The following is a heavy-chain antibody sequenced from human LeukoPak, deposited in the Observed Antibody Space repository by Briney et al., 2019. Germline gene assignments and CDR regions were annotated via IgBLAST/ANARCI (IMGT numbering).Heavy chain of an antibody. CDR3: ATGIAAVHNWFDP. D-gene: IGHD6-13*01. CDR2: INPNSGGT. CDR1: GYTFTGYY. Sequence: ASVKVSCKASGYTFTGYYMHWVRQAPGQGLEWMGWINPNSGGTNYAQKFQGRVTMTRDTSISTAYMELSRLRSDDTAVYYCATGIAAVHNWFDPWGQGTLVTVSS. J-gene: IGHJ5*02. V-gene: IGHV1-2*02.